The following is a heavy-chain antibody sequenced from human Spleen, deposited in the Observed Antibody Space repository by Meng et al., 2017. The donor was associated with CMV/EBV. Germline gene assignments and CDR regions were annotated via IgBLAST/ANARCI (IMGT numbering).Heavy chain of an antibody. D-gene: IGHD6-13*01. CDR3: ARVGSSSWTGHDAFDI. J-gene: IGHJ3*02. Sequence: GESLKISCAASGFTFSSYWMHWVRQAPGKGLVWVSRINSDGSSTSYADSVKGRFTISRDNAKNTLYLQMNSLRAEDTAVYYCARVGSSSWTGHDAFDIWGQGTMVTVS. CDR1: GFTFSSYW. V-gene: IGHV3-74*01. CDR2: INSDGSST.